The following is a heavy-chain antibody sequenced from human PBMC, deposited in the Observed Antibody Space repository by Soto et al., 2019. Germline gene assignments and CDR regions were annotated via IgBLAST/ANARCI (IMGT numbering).Heavy chain of an antibody. Sequence: QVQLQESGPGLVKPSETLSLTCTVSGGSVSSGSYYWSWIRQPPGKGLEWIGYIYYSGSTNYNPSHKRRVTITEDTPKNHFPRKLGSVTAADRAVYYWARGGGAHNGSAPGGQGPLATVS. J-gene: IGHJ5*02. CDR1: GGSVSSGSYY. V-gene: IGHV4-61*01. D-gene: IGHD3-16*01. CDR2: IYYSGST. CDR3: ARGGGAHNGSAP.